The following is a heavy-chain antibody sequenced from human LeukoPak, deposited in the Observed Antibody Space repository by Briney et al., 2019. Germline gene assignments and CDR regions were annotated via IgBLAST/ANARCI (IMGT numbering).Heavy chain of an antibody. D-gene: IGHD6-13*01. Sequence: SETLSLTCTVSGGSISSYYWSWIRQPPGKGLEWIGYIYYSGSTNYNPSLKSRVTISVDTSKNQFSLKLSSVTAADTAVYYCARERAAAGTRYFDYWGQGTLVTVSS. J-gene: IGHJ4*02. CDR1: GGSISSYY. CDR2: IYYSGST. V-gene: IGHV4-59*01. CDR3: ARERAAAGTRYFDY.